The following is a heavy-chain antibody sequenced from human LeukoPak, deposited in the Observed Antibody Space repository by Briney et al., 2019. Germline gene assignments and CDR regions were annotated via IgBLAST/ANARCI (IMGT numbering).Heavy chain of an antibody. CDR2: IYRSGST. J-gene: IGHJ4*02. Sequence: SETLSLTCTVSGGSISSYYWNWIRQPAGTGLEWIGRIYRSGSTNYSPSLKSRISMSIDTSKSQFSLKLSSVTAADTAVYYCARSNDNGDYYFDSWGQGTLVTVSS. CDR3: ARSNDNGDYYFDS. CDR1: GGSISSYY. D-gene: IGHD4-17*01. V-gene: IGHV4-4*07.